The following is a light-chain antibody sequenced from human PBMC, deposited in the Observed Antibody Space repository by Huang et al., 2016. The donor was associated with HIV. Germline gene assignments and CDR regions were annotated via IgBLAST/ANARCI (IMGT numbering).Light chain of an antibody. V-gene: IGKV1-16*01. CDR1: QGISNY. CDR3: HQYYSFPYT. CDR2: SAS. J-gene: IGKJ2*01. Sequence: DIQMTQSPSSLSASVGDSVTVTCRASQGISNYLAGFQQKPGKAPKSLTYSASTLQTGVPSRFSGSGSGTDFTLTISGLQPDDSATYYCHQYYSFPYTFGQGTKLDIK.